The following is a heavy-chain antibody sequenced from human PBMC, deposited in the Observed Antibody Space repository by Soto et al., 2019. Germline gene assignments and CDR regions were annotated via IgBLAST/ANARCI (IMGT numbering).Heavy chain of an antibody. CDR3: AKVSKYYDSWSGFSDWFGP. J-gene: IGHJ5*02. CDR2: IYYSGST. Sequence: QVQLQESGPGLVKPSETLSLTCTVSGGSVSGGSYYWNWIRQSPGRGLEWIGNIYYSGSTNYNPSLKSRVTISLDTSKNQFSLKLSSVTAADTAVYYCAKVSKYYDSWSGFSDWFGPWGQGTLVTVSS. CDR1: GGSVSGGSYY. D-gene: IGHD3-3*01. V-gene: IGHV4-61*01.